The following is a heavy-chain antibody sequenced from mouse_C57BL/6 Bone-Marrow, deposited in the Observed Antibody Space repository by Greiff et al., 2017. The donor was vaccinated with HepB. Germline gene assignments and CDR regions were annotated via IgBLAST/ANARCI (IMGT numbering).Heavy chain of an antibody. Sequence: VHLVESGAELAKPGASVKLSCKASGYTFTSYWMHWVKQRPGQGLEWIGYINPSSGYTKYNQKFKDKATLTADKSSSTAYMQLSSLTYEDSAVYYCARDTTVVGGYFDVWGTGTTVTVSS. V-gene: IGHV1-7*01. CDR2: INPSSGYT. CDR3: ARDTTVVGGYFDV. D-gene: IGHD1-1*01. J-gene: IGHJ1*03. CDR1: GYTFTSYW.